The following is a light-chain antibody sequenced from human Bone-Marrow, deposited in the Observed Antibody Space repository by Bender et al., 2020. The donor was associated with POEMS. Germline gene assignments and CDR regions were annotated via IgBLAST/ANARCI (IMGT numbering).Light chain of an antibody. CDR3: AAYRNGGHYV. J-gene: IGLJ1*01. CDR2: KVN. V-gene: IGLV2-14*01. Sequence: HSALTQPASVSASPGQSITISCTGTSGDVGGYDHVSWYQQYPGKAPRLIIYKVNNRPSGISDRYSASKSGFTASLTVSGLLVEDEADYYCAAYRNGGHYVFGTGTRVTVL. CDR1: SGDVGGYDH.